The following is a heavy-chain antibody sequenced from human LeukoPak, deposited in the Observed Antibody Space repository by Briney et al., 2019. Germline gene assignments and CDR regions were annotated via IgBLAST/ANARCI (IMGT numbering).Heavy chain of an antibody. Sequence: GGSLRLSCEASGFTFSAYAMTWVRQAPGQGLEWVSAIGSDNNTNYSEAAKGRFAISTDNSNSMLLLQLKNMIGEDTTPYYCARDRDCDVAIDVWGQGTTVTVSS. CDR3: ARDRDCDVAIDV. CDR2: IGSDNNT. V-gene: IGHV3-23*01. CDR1: GFTFSAYA. D-gene: IGHD2-21*02. J-gene: IGHJ6*02.